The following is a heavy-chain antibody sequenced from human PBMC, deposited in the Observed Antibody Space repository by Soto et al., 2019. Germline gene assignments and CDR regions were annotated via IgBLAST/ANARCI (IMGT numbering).Heavy chain of an antibody. D-gene: IGHD4-17*01. CDR1: GFTFSSYW. CDR3: ARVNSGAPSTFYGVYDYFDY. V-gene: IGHV3-7*01. CDR2: IKQDGSEK. J-gene: IGHJ4*02. Sequence: GGSLRLSCAASGFTFSSYWMSWVRQAPGKGLEWVANIKQDGSEKYYVDSVKGRFTISRDNAKNSLYLQMNSLRAEDTAVYYCARVNSGAPSTFYGVYDYFDYWGQGTLVTVSS.